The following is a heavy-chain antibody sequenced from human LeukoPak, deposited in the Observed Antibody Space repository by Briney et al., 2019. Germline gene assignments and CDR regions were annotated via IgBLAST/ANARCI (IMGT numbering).Heavy chain of an antibody. CDR3: ASRTRVGATIGTDY. J-gene: IGHJ4*02. CDR2: ISSSSSYI. Sequence: GGSLRLSCAASGFTFSSYSMNWVRQAPGKGLEWASSISSSSSYIYYADSVKGRFTISRDNAKNSLYLQMNSLRAEDTAVYYCASRTRVGATIGTDYWGQGTLVTVSS. V-gene: IGHV3-21*01. D-gene: IGHD1-26*01. CDR1: GFTFSSYS.